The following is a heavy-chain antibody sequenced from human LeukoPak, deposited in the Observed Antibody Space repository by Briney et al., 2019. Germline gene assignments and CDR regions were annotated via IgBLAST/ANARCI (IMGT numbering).Heavy chain of an antibody. CDR1: GYTFTSYG. V-gene: IGHV1-18*01. CDR2: ISAYNGNT. Sequence: ASVKVSCKASGYTFTSYGISWVRQAPGQGLEWMGWISAYNGNTNYAQKLQGRVTMTTDTSTSTAYMELRSLRSDDTAVYYCARELGYYDSSGIDYWGQGTLVTVSS. CDR3: ARELGYYDSSGIDY. J-gene: IGHJ4*02. D-gene: IGHD3-22*01.